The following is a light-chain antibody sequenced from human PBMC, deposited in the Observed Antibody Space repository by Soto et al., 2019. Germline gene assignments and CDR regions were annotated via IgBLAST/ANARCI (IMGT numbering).Light chain of an antibody. CDR2: DAS. V-gene: IGKV3-11*01. J-gene: IGKJ4*01. CDR1: QSISNL. Sequence: EIALTQSPATLSLSPGERASLSCRASQSISNLLAWYQQKPGQAPRLLIYDASNTATGIPARFSGSGSGTDFTLTISSLEPEDFAVYYCQQRSNWTLTFGGGTKVDIK. CDR3: QQRSNWTLT.